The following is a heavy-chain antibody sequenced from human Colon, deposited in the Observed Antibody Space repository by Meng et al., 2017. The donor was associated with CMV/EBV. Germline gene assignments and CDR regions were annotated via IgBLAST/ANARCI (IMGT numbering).Heavy chain of an antibody. CDR3: ARRLQGNWFDP. D-gene: IGHD4-11*01. CDR1: GYTFIGHF. Sequence: ASVKVSCKASGYTFIGHFIHWVRQAPGQGLEWMGWINPNSGVTNYAQKFQGRVSMTSDTSITTAYMELSSLKSDDTAVYYCARRLQGNWFDPWGHGTLVTVSS. V-gene: IGHV1-2*02. J-gene: IGHJ5*02. CDR2: INPNSGVT.